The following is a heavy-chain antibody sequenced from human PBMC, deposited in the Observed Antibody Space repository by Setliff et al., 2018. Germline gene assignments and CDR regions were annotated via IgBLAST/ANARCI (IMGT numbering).Heavy chain of an antibody. Sequence: PSETLSLTCTVSGGSVNSGYDNWNWLRQPAGKGLEWIGHINRRGSTNISPSLKSRVTISLDTSKNQFSLNLTSVTAADTAVYYCARASSGWYSAYYYYMDVWGKGTTVTVSS. V-gene: IGHV4-61*09. CDR1: GGSVNSGYDN. CDR2: INRRGST. D-gene: IGHD6-19*01. CDR3: ARASSGWYSAYYYYMDV. J-gene: IGHJ6*03.